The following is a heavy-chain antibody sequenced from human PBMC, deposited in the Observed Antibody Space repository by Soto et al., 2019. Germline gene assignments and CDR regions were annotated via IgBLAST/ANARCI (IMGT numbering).Heavy chain of an antibody. CDR2: ISGAGGST. J-gene: IGHJ6*02. CDR3: AIDDPLYDRSGYLRLGWYYYGMDV. Sequence: EVQLLESGGGLVQPGGSLRLSCAASGFTFNTYAMNWVRQAPGKGLEWVSGISGAGGSTYYADSVKGRFTISRDNSKNTLYLQMNSLRAEDTAAYYCAIDDPLYDRSGYLRLGWYYYGMDVWGQGTTVTVSS. D-gene: IGHD3-22*01. V-gene: IGHV3-23*01. CDR1: GFTFNTYA.